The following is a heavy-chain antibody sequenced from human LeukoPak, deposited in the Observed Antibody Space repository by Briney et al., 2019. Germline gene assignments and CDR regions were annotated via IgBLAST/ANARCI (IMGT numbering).Heavy chain of an antibody. CDR1: GGSFSGYY. CDR2: IYTSGSS. D-gene: IGHD2-2*01. V-gene: IGHV4-59*10. J-gene: IGHJ4*02. Sequence: PSETLSLTCAVYGGSFSGYYWSWVRQPAGKGLEWIGRIYTSGSSKYNPSLKSRVTISVDTSKNQFTLKLTSVTAADTAVYYCARVGPAADFDSWGQGTLVTVS. CDR3: ARVGPAADFDS.